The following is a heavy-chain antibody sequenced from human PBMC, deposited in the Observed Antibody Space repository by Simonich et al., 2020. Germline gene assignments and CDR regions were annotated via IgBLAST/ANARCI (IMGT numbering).Heavy chain of an antibody. D-gene: IGHD1-26*01. CDR1: GGSFSGYY. V-gene: IGHV4-34*01. CDR3: AREGFSGSYYDY. CDR2: INHSGST. Sequence: QVQLQQWGAGLLKPSETLSLICAVYGGSFSGYYWSWIRQPPGKGLEWIGEINHSGSTNYKPTLKGRVTISVDTSKNQFSLKRSSVTAADTAVYYCAREGFSGSYYDYWGQGTLVTVSS. J-gene: IGHJ4*02.